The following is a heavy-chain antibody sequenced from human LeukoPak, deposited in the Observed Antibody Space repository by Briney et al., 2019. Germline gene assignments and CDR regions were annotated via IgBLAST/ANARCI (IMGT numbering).Heavy chain of an antibody. CDR3: ARESGGWFDP. J-gene: IGHJ5*02. CDR2: IYYSGST. CDR1: GGSISNYY. D-gene: IGHD1-26*01. V-gene: IGHV4-59*01. Sequence: SETLSLTCTVSGGSISNYYWSWIRQPPGKGLEWIGYIYYSGSTNYSPSLKSRVTMSVDTSNNQFSLKLSSVTAADTAVYYCARESGGWFDPWGQGTLVTVSS.